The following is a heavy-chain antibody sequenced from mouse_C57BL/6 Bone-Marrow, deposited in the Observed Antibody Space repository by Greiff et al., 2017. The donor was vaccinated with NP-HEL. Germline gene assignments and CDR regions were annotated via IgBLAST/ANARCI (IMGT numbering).Heavy chain of an antibody. CDR2: IRDKANGYTT. CDR1: GFTFTDYY. D-gene: IGHD1-1*01. V-gene: IGHV7-3*01. J-gene: IGHJ2*01. Sequence: EVKVVESGGGLVQPGGSLSLSCAASGFTFTDYYMSWVRQPPGKALEWLGFIRDKANGYTTEYSASVKGRFTISRDNSQSILYLQMNALRAKDTATYSCASLCYCGSSYYFDDWGKGTTPTVAS. CDR3: ASLCYCGSSYYFDD.